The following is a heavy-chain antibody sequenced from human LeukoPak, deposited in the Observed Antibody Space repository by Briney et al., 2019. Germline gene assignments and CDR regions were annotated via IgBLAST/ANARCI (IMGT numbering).Heavy chain of an antibody. CDR1: GGTFSSYA. D-gene: IGHD2-2*01. Sequence: GASVKVSCKASGGTFSSYAISWVRQAPGQGLEWMGGIIPIFGTANYAQKFQGRVTITTDESTSTAYMELSSLGSEDTAVYYCARDRYCSSTSCYHWFDPWGQGTLVTVSS. V-gene: IGHV1-69*05. CDR3: ARDRYCSSTSCYHWFDP. CDR2: IIPIFGTA. J-gene: IGHJ5*02.